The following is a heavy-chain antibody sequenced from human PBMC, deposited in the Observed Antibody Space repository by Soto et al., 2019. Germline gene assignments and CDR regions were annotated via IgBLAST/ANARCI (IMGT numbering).Heavy chain of an antibody. CDR2: ISGSSSSI. Sequence: WWSLRLSCSASVFTFNSYSMNWFRQAPGKGLEWVSYISGSSSSIYYADSVKGRFTISRENAKNSLFLQMNSLRAEDTAVYYCAVRKTGSFFDYWGQGTLVTVSS. CDR3: AVRKTGSFFDY. V-gene: IGHV3-48*01. CDR1: VFTFNSYS. D-gene: IGHD1-26*01. J-gene: IGHJ4*02.